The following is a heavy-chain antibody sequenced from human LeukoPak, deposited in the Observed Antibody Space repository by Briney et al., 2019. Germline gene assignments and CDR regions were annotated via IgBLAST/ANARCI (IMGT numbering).Heavy chain of an antibody. J-gene: IGHJ5*02. D-gene: IGHD4-23*01. Sequence: SETLSLTCSVSGGSINSGDYSWGWIRQPPGKGLQWIGGIFYAGSTYYNPSLKSRITMSVDTSKNQFSLKLSSVTAADTAVYYCAKATVGKWFDPWGQGTLVTVSS. CDR2: IFYAGST. CDR1: GGSINSGDYS. CDR3: AKATVGKWFDP. V-gene: IGHV4-39*07.